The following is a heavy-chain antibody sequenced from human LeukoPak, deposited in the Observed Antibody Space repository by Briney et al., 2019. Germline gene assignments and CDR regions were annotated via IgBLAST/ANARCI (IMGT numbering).Heavy chain of an antibody. CDR1: GGSISSSSYY. CDR2: IYYSGST. Sequence: SETLSLTCTVSGGSISSSSYYWGWIRQPPGKGLEWIGSIYYSGSTYYNPPLKSRVTISVDTSKNQFSLKLSSVTAADTAVYYCARVVLIVVVTAISVWFDPWGQGTLVTVSS. J-gene: IGHJ5*02. D-gene: IGHD2-21*02. V-gene: IGHV4-39*07. CDR3: ARVVLIVVVTAISVWFDP.